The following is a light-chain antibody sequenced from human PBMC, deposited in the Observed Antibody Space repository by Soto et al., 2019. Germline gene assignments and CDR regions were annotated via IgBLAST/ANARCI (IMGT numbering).Light chain of an antibody. J-gene: IGLJ1*01. Sequence: QSALTQPPSASGSPGQSVAISCTGTSSDVGGYNYVSWYQQYPGKAPKLMIYDVTKRPSGVPDRFSGSESGNTASLTVSGLQAEDEADYYCSSYAGTHVVFGTGTKVTVL. CDR3: SSYAGTHVV. V-gene: IGLV2-8*01. CDR1: SSDVGGYNY. CDR2: DVT.